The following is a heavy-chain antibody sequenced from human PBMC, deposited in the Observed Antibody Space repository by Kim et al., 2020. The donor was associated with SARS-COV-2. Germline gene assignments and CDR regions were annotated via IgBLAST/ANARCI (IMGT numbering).Heavy chain of an antibody. J-gene: IGHJ6*02. V-gene: IGHV5-10-1*01. Sequence: GESLKISCKGSGYSFTSYWISWVRQMPGKGLEWMGRIDPSDSYTNYSPSFQGHVTISADKSISTAYLQWSSLKASDTAMYYCARLHSEVRGVIIQLMDVWGQGPTVTVSS. CDR1: GYSFTSYW. CDR2: IDPSDSYT. CDR3: ARLHSEVRGVIIQLMDV. D-gene: IGHD3-10*01.